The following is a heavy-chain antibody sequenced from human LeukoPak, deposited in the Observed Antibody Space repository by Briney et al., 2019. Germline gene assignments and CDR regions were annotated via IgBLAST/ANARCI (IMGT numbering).Heavy chain of an antibody. Sequence: GGSLRLSCAASGFTFSSYAMSWVRQAPGKGLEWVSAISGSGGSTYYADSVKGRFTISGDNSKNTLYLQMNSLRAEDTAVYYCAKGPTYYYGSSGYSWGQGTLVTVSS. CDR3: AKGPTYYYGSSGYS. CDR2: ISGSGGST. CDR1: GFTFSSYA. V-gene: IGHV3-23*01. J-gene: IGHJ5*02. D-gene: IGHD3-22*01.